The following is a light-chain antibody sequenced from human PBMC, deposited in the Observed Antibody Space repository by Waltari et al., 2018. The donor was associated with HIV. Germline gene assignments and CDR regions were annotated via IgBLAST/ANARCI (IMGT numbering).Light chain of an antibody. CDR2: QNN. CDR1: NLGEKY. V-gene: IGLV3-1*01. Sequence: SYELTQPPSVSVSPGQTGSISCSGDNLGEKYACWFQQKPGQSPVIVIYQNNKRPSGILERFSGSNAGNTATLTISGTQAMDEADYYCQAWDSSTVVFGTGTKVTVL. J-gene: IGLJ1*01. CDR3: QAWDSSTVV.